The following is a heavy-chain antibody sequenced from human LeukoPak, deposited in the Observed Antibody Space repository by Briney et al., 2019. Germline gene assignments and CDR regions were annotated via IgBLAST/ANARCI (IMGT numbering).Heavy chain of an antibody. CDR3: ARDGGGYSGYDSWFDP. D-gene: IGHD5-12*01. CDR2: TYYRSKWYN. CDR1: GDSVSSNSAA. Sequence: SQTLSLTCAISGDSVSSNSAAWNWIRQSPSRGLEWLGRTYYRSKWYNDYAVSVKSRITINPDTSKNQFSLQLNSVTAADTAVYYCARDGGGYSGYDSWFDPWGQGTLVTVSS. V-gene: IGHV6-1*01. J-gene: IGHJ5*02.